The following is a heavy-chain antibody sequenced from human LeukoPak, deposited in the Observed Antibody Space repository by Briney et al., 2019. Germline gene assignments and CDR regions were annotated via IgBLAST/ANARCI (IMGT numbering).Heavy chain of an antibody. CDR3: ARDQDTMIVVLDPAFDI. V-gene: IGHV3-48*03. Sequence: PGGSLRLSCAASGFTFSSYEMNWVRQAPGRGLEWVSHISSSGSTIYYADSVKGRFTISRDNAKNSLYLQMNSLRAEDTAVYYCARDQDTMIVVLDPAFDIWGQGTMVTVSS. J-gene: IGHJ3*02. CDR1: GFTFSSYE. CDR2: ISSSGSTI. D-gene: IGHD3-22*01.